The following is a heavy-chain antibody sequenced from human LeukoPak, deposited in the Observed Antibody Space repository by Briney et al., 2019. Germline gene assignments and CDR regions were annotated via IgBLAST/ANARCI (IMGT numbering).Heavy chain of an antibody. CDR1: GYTFTGYY. D-gene: IGHD6-19*01. CDR2: INPNSGGT. CDR3: AREGVGYSSGWYLGY. V-gene: IGHV1-2*02. Sequence: ASVKVSCKASGYTFTGYYMHWVRQAPGQGLEWMGWINPNSGGTNYAQKFQGRVTMTRDTSISTAYMELSRLRSDDTAVYYCAREGVGYSSGWYLGYWGQGTLVTVSS. J-gene: IGHJ4*02.